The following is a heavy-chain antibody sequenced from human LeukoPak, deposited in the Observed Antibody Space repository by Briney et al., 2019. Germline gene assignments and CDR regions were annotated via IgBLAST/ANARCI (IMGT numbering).Heavy chain of an antibody. Sequence: GGSLRLSCSASGFPFSSYAMHWVRQAPGKGLEYVSAISDSGGSTYYADTVKGRFTISRDNSKNTLYLQMSSLRAEDTAVYFCVRGYSFGPYGMDVWGQGTTVTVPS. CDR1: GFPFSSYA. J-gene: IGHJ6*02. CDR2: ISDSGGST. D-gene: IGHD2-15*01. CDR3: VRGYSFGPYGMDV. V-gene: IGHV3-64D*09.